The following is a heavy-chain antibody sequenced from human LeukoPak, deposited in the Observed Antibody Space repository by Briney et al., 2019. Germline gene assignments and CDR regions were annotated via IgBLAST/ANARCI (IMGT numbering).Heavy chain of an antibody. CDR3: ARDVRSTSEWFDP. CDR1: GFTFSSYW. Sequence: QPGGSLRLSCATSGFTFSSYWMHWVRQAPGKGLVWVSRINSDGSTTSYADSVKGRFTISRDNAKNTLYLQMNSLRAEDTAVYYCARDVRSTSEWFDPWGQGTLVTVSS. V-gene: IGHV3-74*01. D-gene: IGHD2-2*01. CDR2: INSDGSTT. J-gene: IGHJ5*02.